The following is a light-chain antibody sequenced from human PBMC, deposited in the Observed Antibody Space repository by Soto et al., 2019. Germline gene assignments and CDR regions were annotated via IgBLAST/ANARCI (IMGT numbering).Light chain of an antibody. CDR3: DSYTTRTNYV. J-gene: IGLJ1*01. V-gene: IGLV2-14*03. CDR2: DVS. Sequence: QSALTRPASVSGSPGQSITISCTGTISDVGSYNYVSWYQQYQAKAPKLMIYDVSTRPSGVSDRFSGSKSGNTASLTISGLWAEDEAEYYCDSYTTRTNYVFGIGTMLTGL. CDR1: ISDVGSYNY.